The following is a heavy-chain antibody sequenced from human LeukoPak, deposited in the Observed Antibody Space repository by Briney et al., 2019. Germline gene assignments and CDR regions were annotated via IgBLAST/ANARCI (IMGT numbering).Heavy chain of an antibody. CDR2: IYGGGST. D-gene: IGHD6-13*01. CDR1: GFTFSSYW. Sequence: GGSLRLSCAASGFTFSSYWMSWVRQAPGKGLEWVSVIYGGGSTYYADSVKGGFTISRDNSKNTLYLQMNSLRAEETAVYYCARGIAPYYGMDVWGQGTTVTVSS. J-gene: IGHJ6*02. V-gene: IGHV3-53*01. CDR3: ARGIAPYYGMDV.